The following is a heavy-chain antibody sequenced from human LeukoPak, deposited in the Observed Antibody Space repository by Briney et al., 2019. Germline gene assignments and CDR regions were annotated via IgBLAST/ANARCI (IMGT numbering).Heavy chain of an antibody. D-gene: IGHD5-24*01. V-gene: IGHV4-31*03. Sequence: PSQTLSLTCTVSGGSISSGGYYWSWIRQHPGKSLEWIGYIYYSGSTYYNPSLKSRVTISVDTSKNQFSLKLSSVTAADTAVYYCASIGMATITLDYWGQGTLVTVSS. J-gene: IGHJ4*02. CDR3: ASIGMATITLDY. CDR2: IYYSGST. CDR1: GGSISSGGYY.